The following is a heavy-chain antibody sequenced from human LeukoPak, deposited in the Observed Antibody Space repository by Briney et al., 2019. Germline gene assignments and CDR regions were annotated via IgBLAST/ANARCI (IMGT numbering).Heavy chain of an antibody. CDR2: IRSDGSDK. D-gene: IGHD2-15*01. CDR3: GKHDCSSDY. V-gene: IGHV3-30*02. CDR1: GFIFSTYG. Sequence: PGGSLRLSCAASGFIFSTYGMHSVRQAPGKGLEWVAFIRSDGSDKSDAGCVMGRFTISRNNSKNTLYLQMNTLTAEDTAVYYCGKHDCSSDYWGQGTLVTVSS. J-gene: IGHJ4*02.